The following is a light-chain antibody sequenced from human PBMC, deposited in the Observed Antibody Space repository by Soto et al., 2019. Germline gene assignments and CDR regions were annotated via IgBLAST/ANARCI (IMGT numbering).Light chain of an antibody. CDR3: VLYMGLGISV. CDR1: SGSVSTNYY. Sequence: QAVVTQEPSFSVSPGGTVTLTCGLSSGSVSTNYYPSWYQQTPGQAPCTLIYSTNSRSSGVPDRFSGSILGNKAALTITGAQADDESDYYCVLYMGLGISVFGGGTKLTVL. J-gene: IGLJ2*01. CDR2: STN. V-gene: IGLV8-61*01.